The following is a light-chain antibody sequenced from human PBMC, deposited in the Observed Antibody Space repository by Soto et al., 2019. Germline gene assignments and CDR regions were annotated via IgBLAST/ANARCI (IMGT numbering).Light chain of an antibody. CDR3: CSYASSTSYV. V-gene: IGLV2-14*01. CDR2: DVT. J-gene: IGLJ1*01. CDR1: SSDVGGYNY. Sequence: QSVLTQPASVSGSPGHSITISCTGTSSDVGGYNYVSWYQQHPGKAPKLMIYDVTSRPSGVSNRFSGSKSGTTASLTISGLQAEDEADYYCCSYASSTSYVFGTGTKVTVL.